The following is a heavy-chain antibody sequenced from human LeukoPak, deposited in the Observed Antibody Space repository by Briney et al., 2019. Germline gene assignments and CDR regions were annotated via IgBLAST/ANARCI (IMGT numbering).Heavy chain of an antibody. J-gene: IGHJ5*02. CDR3: ARHVGGYCSGGSCYPSWFDP. Sequence: SETLSLTCAVYGGSFSGYYWSWIRQPPGKGLEWIGEINHSGSTNYNPSLKSRVTISVDTSKNQFSLKLSSVTAADTAVYYCARHVGGYCSGGSCYPSWFDPWGQGTLVTVSS. CDR2: INHSGST. V-gene: IGHV4-34*01. D-gene: IGHD2-15*01. CDR1: GGSFSGYY.